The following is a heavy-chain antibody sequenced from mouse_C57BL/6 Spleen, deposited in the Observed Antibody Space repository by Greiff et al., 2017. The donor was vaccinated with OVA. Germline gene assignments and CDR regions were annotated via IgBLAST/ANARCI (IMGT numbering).Heavy chain of an antibody. J-gene: IGHJ2*01. CDR3: ARRGGNYYFDY. V-gene: IGHV5-12*03. D-gene: IGHD2-1*01. CDR1: GFTFSDYY. Sequence: EVQGVESGGGLVQPGGSLKLSCAASGFTFSDYYMYWVRQTPEKRLEWVAYISNGGGSTYYPDTVKGRFTISRDNAKNTLFLQMTSLRSEDMAMYYCARRGGNYYFDYWGQGTTLTVSS. CDR2: ISNGGGST.